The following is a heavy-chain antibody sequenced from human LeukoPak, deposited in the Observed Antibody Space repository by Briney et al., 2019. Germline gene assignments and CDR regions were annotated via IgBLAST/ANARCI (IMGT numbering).Heavy chain of an antibody. J-gene: IGHJ4*02. CDR2: IYPRDSDR. CDR1: GYSFGTYR. D-gene: IGHD5-12*01. V-gene: IGHV5-51*01. Sequence: GESLKISCKGSGYSFGTYRIAWVRQMPGKGLEWMGIIYPRDSDRRYSPSFEGQVTISADKSTNTAYLQWSSLKASDTAMYYCARIYSGYEKLDYWGQGTLVTVSS. CDR3: ARIYSGYEKLDY.